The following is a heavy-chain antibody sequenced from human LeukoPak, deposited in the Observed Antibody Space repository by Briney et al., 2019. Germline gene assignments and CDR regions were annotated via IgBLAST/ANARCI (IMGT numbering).Heavy chain of an antibody. CDR2: IKKTGIET. D-gene: IGHD2-15*01. CDR3: ARENGYCSGSDCYSYFDS. CDR1: AFTFSHFW. Sequence: GSLRLSCAGSAFTFSHFWMSWVRQAPGKGLEWVASIKKTGIETYYLDSVKGRFPITRDNNRNSLFLQMYSLRAEDTAVYFCARENGYCSGSDCYSYFDSWGQGTLVTVSS. J-gene: IGHJ4*02. V-gene: IGHV3-7*01.